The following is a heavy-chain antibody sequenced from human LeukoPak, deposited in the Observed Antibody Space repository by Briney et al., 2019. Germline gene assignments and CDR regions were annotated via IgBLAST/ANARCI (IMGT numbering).Heavy chain of an antibody. CDR2: INQSGST. J-gene: IGHJ6*04. D-gene: IGHD2-15*01. V-gene: IGHV4-34*01. CDR3: ARVIGKRRAGYCSGGSCRYGVDV. CDR1: GGSFSGYY. Sequence: WGTLSLTWAVDGGSFSGYYWRWIRPPPGEGVEWIGEINQSGSTNYNPSLKRRVTISVDTSKNQFSLKLSSVTAAATAVYYCARVIGKRRAGYCSGGSCRYGVDVWGKGTTVTVSS.